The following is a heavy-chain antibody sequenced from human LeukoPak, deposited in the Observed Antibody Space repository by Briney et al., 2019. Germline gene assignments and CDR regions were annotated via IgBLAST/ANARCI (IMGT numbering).Heavy chain of an antibody. J-gene: IGHJ6*02. Sequence: GGSLRLSCAASGFTFSSYNMNWVRQAPGKGLEWVSSISSSSYIYYGDSVKGRFTISRDNAKNSLYLQMNSLRAEDTAVYYCAKDSGGSSRIYYYYGMDVWGQGTTVTVSS. CDR3: AKDSGGSSRIYYYYGMDV. CDR1: GFTFSSYN. D-gene: IGHD2-15*01. V-gene: IGHV3-21*01. CDR2: ISSSSYI.